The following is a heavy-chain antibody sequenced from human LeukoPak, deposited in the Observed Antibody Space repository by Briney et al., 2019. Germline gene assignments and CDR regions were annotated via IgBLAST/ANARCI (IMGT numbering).Heavy chain of an antibody. V-gene: IGHV3-48*01. CDR3: ARNQLWIENWFDP. CDR2: ISSSSSTI. CDR1: GFTFSSYS. J-gene: IGHJ5*02. Sequence: PGGSLRLSCAASGFTFSSYSMNWVRQAPGKGLEWVSYISSSSSTIYYADSVKGRFTISRDNAKNSLYLQMNSLRAEDTAVYYCARNQLWIENWFDPWGQGTLVTVSS. D-gene: IGHD5-18*01.